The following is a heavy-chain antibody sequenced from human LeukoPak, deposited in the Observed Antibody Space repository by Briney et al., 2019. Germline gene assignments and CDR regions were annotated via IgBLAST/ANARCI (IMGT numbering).Heavy chain of an antibody. CDR3: ASRTPNLGDSGAGSSYYYYGVDV. CDR1: GGSVSRGGDY. CDR2: MFYGGGT. Sequence: TSETLSLTCTVSGGSVSRGGDYWTWIRQHPGEGPEWIVYMFYGGGTYYNPSLKSRVTMSVDTSKNQFSLTLTSVTAADTAVYYCASRTPNLGDSGAGSSYYYYGVDVWGQGTSVTVSS. J-gene: IGHJ6*02. V-gene: IGHV4-31*03. D-gene: IGHD3-10*01.